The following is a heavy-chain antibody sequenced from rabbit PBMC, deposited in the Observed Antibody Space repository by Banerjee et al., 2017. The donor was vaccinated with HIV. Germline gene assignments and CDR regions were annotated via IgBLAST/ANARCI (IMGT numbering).Heavy chain of an antibody. J-gene: IGHJ4*01. Sequence: QEHLEESGGDLVKPEGSLILTCTASGFSFSNSYYMHWVRQAPGKGLEWIAWIYTGSSGSTYYASWAKGRFTISKTSSTTVTLQMTSLTAADTATYFCARDRLAGYFFDLWGQGTLVTVS. D-gene: IGHD4-1*01. CDR1: GFSFSNSYY. CDR2: IYTGSSGST. V-gene: IGHV1S45*01. CDR3: ARDRLAGYFFDL.